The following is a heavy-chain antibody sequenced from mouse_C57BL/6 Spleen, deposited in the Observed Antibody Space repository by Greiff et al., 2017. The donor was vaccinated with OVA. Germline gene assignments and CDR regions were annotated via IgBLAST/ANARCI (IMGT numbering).Heavy chain of an antibody. CDR2: ISDGGSYT. CDR1: GFTFSSYA. J-gene: IGHJ3*01. D-gene: IGHD1-1*01. Sequence: EVNVVESGGGLVKPGGSLKLSCAASGFTFSSYAMSWVRQTPEKRLEWVATISDGGSYTYYPDNVKGRFTISRDNAKNNLYLQMSHLKSEDTAMYYCARDPGITTVVAKGWAWFAYWGQGTLVTVSA. V-gene: IGHV5-4*01. CDR3: ARDPGITTVVAKGWAWFAY.